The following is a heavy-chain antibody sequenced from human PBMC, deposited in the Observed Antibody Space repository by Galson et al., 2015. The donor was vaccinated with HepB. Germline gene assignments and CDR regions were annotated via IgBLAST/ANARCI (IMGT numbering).Heavy chain of an antibody. V-gene: IGHV1-2*02. J-gene: IGHJ4*02. CDR2: INPNSGGT. CDR3: AGLTHCSGASCILHFDY. Sequence: SVKVSCRASGYTFNDYYMHWVRQAPGQGLEWMGWINPNSGGTNFAQRFQGRVTMTRDTSISTAYMELSRLRSDDTAVYYCAGLTHCSGASCILHFDYWGQGALATVSS. CDR1: GYTFNDYY. D-gene: IGHD2-15*01.